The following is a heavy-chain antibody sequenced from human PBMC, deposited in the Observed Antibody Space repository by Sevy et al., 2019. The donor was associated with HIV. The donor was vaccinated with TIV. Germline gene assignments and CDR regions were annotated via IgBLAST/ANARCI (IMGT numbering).Heavy chain of an antibody. V-gene: IGHV5-51*01. CDR3: ARHHASYGVTGYYYYSGLDV. J-gene: IGHJ6*02. CDR1: EYSFRTYW. Sequence: GGSLRLSCKGSEYSFRTYWIGWVRQMPGKGLEWMGIIYPDDSDTRYGPSFQGQVTISADKSINTAYLQWNSLRASDSAMYYCARHHASYGVTGYYYYSGLDVWGQGTTVTVSS. D-gene: IGHD4-17*01. CDR2: IYPDDSDT.